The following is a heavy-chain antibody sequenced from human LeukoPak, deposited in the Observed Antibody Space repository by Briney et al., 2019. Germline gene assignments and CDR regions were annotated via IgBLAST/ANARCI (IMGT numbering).Heavy chain of an antibody. CDR1: GYTFTSYA. V-gene: IGHV1-3*01. CDR3: ARGTSWIQLWTQYFDY. Sequence: ASVKVSCKASGYTFTSYAMHWVRQAPGQRLEWMGWINAGNGNTKYSQKFQGRVTITRDTSASTAYMELSSLRSEDTAVYYCARGTSWIQLWTQYFDYWGQGTLVTVSS. J-gene: IGHJ4*02. D-gene: IGHD5-18*01. CDR2: INAGNGNT.